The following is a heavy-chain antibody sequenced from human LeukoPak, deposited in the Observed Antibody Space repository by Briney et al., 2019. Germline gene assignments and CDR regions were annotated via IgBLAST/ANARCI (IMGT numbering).Heavy chain of an antibody. D-gene: IGHD6-19*01. Sequence: SGTLSLTCTVSGGSISSYYWSWIRQPPGKGLEWIGYIYYSGSTNYNPSLKSRVTISVDTSKNQFSLKLSSMTAADTAVYYCARDQGRWLVRTFDYWGQGTLVTVSS. J-gene: IGHJ4*02. CDR1: GGSISSYY. CDR3: ARDQGRWLVRTFDY. V-gene: IGHV4-59*01. CDR2: IYYSGST.